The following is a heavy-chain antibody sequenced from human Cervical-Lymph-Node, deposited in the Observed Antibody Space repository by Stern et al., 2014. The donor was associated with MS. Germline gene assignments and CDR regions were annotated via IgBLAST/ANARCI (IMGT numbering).Heavy chain of an antibody. D-gene: IGHD3-22*01. V-gene: IGHV1-46*01. CDR1: GYTFTSHY. J-gene: IGHJ2*01. Sequence: VQLVQSGAEVKKPGASVKVSCKASGYTFTSHYMHWVRQAPGQGLEWMGIINPGGGSDTYAQKVPGRVTMATDTSTSTVYMQLSSLRSEDTAVYYCARDSDFYSRSGYPDWYFDLWGRGTLVTVSS. CDR2: INPGGGSD. CDR3: ARDSDFYSRSGYPDWYFDL.